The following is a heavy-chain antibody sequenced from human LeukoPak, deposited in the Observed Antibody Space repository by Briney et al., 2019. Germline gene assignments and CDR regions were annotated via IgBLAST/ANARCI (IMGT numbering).Heavy chain of an antibody. CDR2: IYSGGST. Sequence: PGGSLRLSCAASGFTVSSNYMSWVRQAPGKGLEWVSVIYSGGSTYYADSVRGRFTISGDNSKNTLYLQMNSLRAEDTAVYFCARYNSSSYYGMDVWGQGTTVTVSS. J-gene: IGHJ6*02. CDR3: ARYNSSSYYGMDV. D-gene: IGHD6-6*01. CDR1: GFTVSSNY. V-gene: IGHV3-53*01.